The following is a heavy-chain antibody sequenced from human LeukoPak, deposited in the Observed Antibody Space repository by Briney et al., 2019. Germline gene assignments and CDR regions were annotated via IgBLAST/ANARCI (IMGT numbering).Heavy chain of an antibody. CDR3: AKDSLPRTTMIVPHFGAFDI. D-gene: IGHD3-22*01. CDR1: GFTFSSYA. V-gene: IGHV3-23*01. Sequence: GGSLRLSCAASGFTFSSYAMSWVRQAPGKGLEWVSAISGSGGSTYYADSVKGRFTISRDNSKNTLYLQMNSLRAEDTAVYYCAKDSLPRTTMIVPHFGAFDIWGQGTMVTVSS. J-gene: IGHJ3*02. CDR2: ISGSGGST.